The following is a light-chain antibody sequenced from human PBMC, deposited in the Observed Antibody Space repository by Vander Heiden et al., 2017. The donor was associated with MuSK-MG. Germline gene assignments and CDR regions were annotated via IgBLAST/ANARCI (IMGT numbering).Light chain of an antibody. V-gene: IGKV3-11*01. CDR2: DAS. CDR1: QSISNF. Sequence: EVVFTHSRGTLSWSPGDRATLSCRASQSISNFLAWYQQKPGQAPRLLIYDASNRDTGIPARFSGSGSGTDFTLTISSREPEDFALYYCQQRGNSPPLTFGGGTKVEIK. J-gene: IGKJ4*01. CDR3: QQRGNSPPLT.